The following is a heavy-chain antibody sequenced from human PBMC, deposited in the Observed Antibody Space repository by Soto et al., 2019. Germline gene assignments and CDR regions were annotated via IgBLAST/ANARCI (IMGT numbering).Heavy chain of an antibody. J-gene: IGHJ4*02. CDR1: GFTFSSYA. CDR3: AKSTEYGSGSYSPLFDY. Sequence: GGSLRLSCAASGFTFSSYAMSWVRQAPGKGLEWVSAISGSGGSTYYADSVKGRFTISRDNSKNTLYLQMNSLRAEDTAVYYCAKSTEYGSGSYSPLFDYWGQGTLVTVSS. CDR2: ISGSGGST. D-gene: IGHD3-10*01. V-gene: IGHV3-23*01.